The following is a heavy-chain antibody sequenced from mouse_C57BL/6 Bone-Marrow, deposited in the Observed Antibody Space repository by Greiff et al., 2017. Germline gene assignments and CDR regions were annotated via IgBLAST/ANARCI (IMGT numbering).Heavy chain of an antibody. Sequence: EVQVVESGGDLVKPGGSLKLSCAASGFAFSSYGMSWVRQTPDKRLEWVATISSGGSYTYYPDSVKGRFTISRDNAKNTLYLQLSSLKSEDTAMYSCARRYYGSSYDPLWDYWGQGTTLTVSS. CDR1: GFAFSSYG. CDR3: ARRYYGSSYDPLWDY. CDR2: ISSGGSYT. D-gene: IGHD1-1*01. J-gene: IGHJ2*01. V-gene: IGHV5-6*01.